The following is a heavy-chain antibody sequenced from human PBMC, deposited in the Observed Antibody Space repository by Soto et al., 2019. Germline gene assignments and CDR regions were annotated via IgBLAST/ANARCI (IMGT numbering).Heavy chain of an antibody. CDR1: GFTFSSYA. CDR2: ISYDGSNK. J-gene: IGHJ6*02. D-gene: IGHD1-26*01. CDR3: ARGGYRYSGSYKADYYYGMDV. Sequence: PGGSLRLSCAASGFTFSSYAMHWVRQAPGKGLEWVAVISYDGSNKYYADSVKGRFTISRDNSKNTLYLQMNSLRAEDTAVYYCARGGYRYSGSYKADYYYGMDVWGLGTTVTVSS. V-gene: IGHV3-30-3*01.